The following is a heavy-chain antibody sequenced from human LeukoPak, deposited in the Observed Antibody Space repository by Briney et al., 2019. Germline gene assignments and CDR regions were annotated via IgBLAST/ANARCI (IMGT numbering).Heavy chain of an antibody. V-gene: IGHV4-38-2*02. J-gene: IGHJ4*02. CDR1: GYSISSGFY. Sequence: SETLSLTCTVSGYSISSGFYWGWIRQPPGKGLEWIGSIYHSGSTYYNPSLKSRVTISVDTSKNQFSLKLSSETAADTAVYYCARDASGSYSSGYWGQGTLVTVSS. D-gene: IGHD1-26*01. CDR2: IYHSGST. CDR3: ARDASGSYSSGY.